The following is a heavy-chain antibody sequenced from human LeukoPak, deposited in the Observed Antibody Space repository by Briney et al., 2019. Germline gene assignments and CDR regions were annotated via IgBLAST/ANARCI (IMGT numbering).Heavy chain of an antibody. V-gene: IGHV1-69*13. J-gene: IGHJ2*01. D-gene: IGHD7-27*01. CDR3: AHGDPNYWYFDL. Sequence: ASVKVSCKASGYTFTSYYIHWVRQAPGQGLEWMGGIIPIFGTANYAQKFQGRVTISADESTSTVYMELSSLRSEDTAVYYCAHGDPNYWYFDLWGRGTLVTVSS. CDR2: IIPIFGTA. CDR1: GYTFTSYY.